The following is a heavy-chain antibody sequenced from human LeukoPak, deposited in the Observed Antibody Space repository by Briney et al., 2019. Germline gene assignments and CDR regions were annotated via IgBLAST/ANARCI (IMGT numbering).Heavy chain of an antibody. CDR3: VSVSLQSGYNFDY. J-gene: IGHJ4*02. CDR1: GFTFSNYW. D-gene: IGHD3-3*01. V-gene: IGHV3-74*01. CDR2: IKYDGSAT. Sequence: PGGSLRLSCAASGFTFSNYWMHWIRQVPGKGLVWVSHIKYDGSATNYADSVKGRFTISRDNAKNTLYLQMNSLRAEDTAVYYCVSVSLQSGYNFDYWGQGALVTVSS.